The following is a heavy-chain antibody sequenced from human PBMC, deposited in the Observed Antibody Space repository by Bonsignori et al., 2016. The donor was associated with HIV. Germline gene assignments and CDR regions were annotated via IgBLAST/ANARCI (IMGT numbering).Heavy chain of an antibody. Sequence: GGSLRLSCAASGFTFSKYWMSWVRQAPGKGLEWVANIKQDGSEEYYLDSVKGRFTISRDNANNSLFLQMDSLRGEDTAVYFCTAAVYFDFWGQGTLVTVSS. CDR1: GFTFSKYW. CDR3: TAAVYFDF. J-gene: IGHJ4*02. D-gene: IGHD2-15*01. CDR2: IKQDGSEE. V-gene: IGHV3-7*01.